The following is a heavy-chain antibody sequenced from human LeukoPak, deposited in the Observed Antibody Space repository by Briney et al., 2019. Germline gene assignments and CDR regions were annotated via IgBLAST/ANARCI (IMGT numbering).Heavy chain of an antibody. J-gene: IGHJ4*02. V-gene: IGHV1-2*02. CDR3: SRDVSGDGRVYIDH. D-gene: IGHD6-19*01. CDR2: IDPKNGHT. CDR1: GYNFNAYN. Sequence: ASVKVSCKASGYNFNAYNIQWVRQARGLGLEWMGWIDPKNGHTTYAEKFKGRVMVTRETSITAVYMELRSLRSDDTAVYYCSRDVSGDGRVYIDHWGPGTSVSVSS.